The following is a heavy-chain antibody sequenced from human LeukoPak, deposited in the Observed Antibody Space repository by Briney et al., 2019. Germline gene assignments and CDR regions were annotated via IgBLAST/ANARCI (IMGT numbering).Heavy chain of an antibody. CDR1: GASISGSRYY. V-gene: IGHV4-39*02. D-gene: IGHD3-16*01. CDR2: IYYTGPT. Sequence: SETLSLTCTVSGASISGSRYYWGWIRQPPGTGLEWIGNIYYTGPTYYNASLESRVTISLDTSKNQFSLKLNSVTAADTAMYYCARETSQKGAHYMDVWGKGTTVTISS. J-gene: IGHJ6*03. CDR3: ARETSQKGAHYMDV.